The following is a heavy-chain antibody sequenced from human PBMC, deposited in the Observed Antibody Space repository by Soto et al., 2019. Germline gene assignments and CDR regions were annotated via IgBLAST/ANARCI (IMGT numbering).Heavy chain of an antibody. CDR3: TRHGDCSGGSCYSPYSPN. D-gene: IGHD2-15*01. Sequence: EVQLVESGGGLVQPGGFLKLSCVASGFTFSGSAMHWVRQASGKGLEWVGRIRSKANSYATAYAASVKGRFTISRDDSKNTAYLQMNSLKTEDTAVYYCTRHGDCSGGSCYSPYSPNWGQGTLVTVSS. CDR1: GFTFSGSA. V-gene: IGHV3-73*02. J-gene: IGHJ4*02. CDR2: IRSKANSYAT.